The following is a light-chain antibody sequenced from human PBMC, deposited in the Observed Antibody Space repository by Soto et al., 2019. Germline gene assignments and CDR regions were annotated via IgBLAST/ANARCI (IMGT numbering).Light chain of an antibody. Sequence: QSALTQPRSVSGSPGQSVTISCTGTSSDVGGYNYVSWYQQHPGKAPKLMIYDVSKRPSGVPDRFSGSKSGNTASLTISGLQAEDEADYYCCSYAGSYPSWVFSGGTKVTVL. CDR1: SSDVGGYNY. CDR3: CSYAGSYPSWV. CDR2: DVS. J-gene: IGLJ3*02. V-gene: IGLV2-11*01.